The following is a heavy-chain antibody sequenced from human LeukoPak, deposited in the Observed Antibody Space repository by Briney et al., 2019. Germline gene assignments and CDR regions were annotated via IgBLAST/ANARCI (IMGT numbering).Heavy chain of an antibody. J-gene: IGHJ4*02. CDR1: GFTVSGYW. D-gene: IGHD3-22*01. Sequence: GGSLRLSCAASGFTVSGYWMSWVRQAPGKGLEWVANIKQDGSEKYYVDSVKGRFTISRDNAKNSLYLQMNSLRAEDTAVYYCARDNGRSSGYYYWGQGTLVTVSS. CDR3: ARDNGRSSGYYY. CDR2: IKQDGSEK. V-gene: IGHV3-7*01.